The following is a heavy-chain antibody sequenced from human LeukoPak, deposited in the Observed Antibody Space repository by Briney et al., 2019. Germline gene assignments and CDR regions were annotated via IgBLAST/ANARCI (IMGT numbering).Heavy chain of an antibody. D-gene: IGHD1-26*01. J-gene: IGHJ3*02. CDR3: ARDHFIVGADDAFDI. Sequence: PSETLSLTCTVSGGSISSYYWSWIWQPAGKGLEWIGRIYTSGSTKYNPSLKGRVTMSVDTSKNQFSLKVSSVTAADTAVYYCARDHFIVGADDAFDIWGQGTMVTVSS. V-gene: IGHV4-4*07. CDR2: IYTSGST. CDR1: GGSISSYY.